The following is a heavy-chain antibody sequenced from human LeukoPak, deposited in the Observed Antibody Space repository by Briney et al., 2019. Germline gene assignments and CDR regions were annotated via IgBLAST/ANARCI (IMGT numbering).Heavy chain of an antibody. Sequence: ASVKVSCKASGYTFTSYDINWVRQATGQGLEWMGWMNPNSGNTGYAQKFQGRVTMTRNTSISTAYMELSSLRSEDTAVYYCARGAYDIFSFDPWGQGTLVTVSS. D-gene: IGHD3-9*01. CDR2: MNPNSGNT. CDR1: GYTFTSYD. CDR3: ARGAYDIFSFDP. V-gene: IGHV1-8*01. J-gene: IGHJ5*02.